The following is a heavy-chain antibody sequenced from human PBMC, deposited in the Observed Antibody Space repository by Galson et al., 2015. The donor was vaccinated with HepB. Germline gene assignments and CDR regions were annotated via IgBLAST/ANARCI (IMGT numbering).Heavy chain of an antibody. J-gene: IGHJ3*02. D-gene: IGHD2-21*02. Sequence: LSLTCAVYGGSFSGHYWSWIRQPPGKGLEWIGEINHGGSTKFNPSLKTRVTISVDMSKNQFSLKLSSVTAADTAVYYCAREGDQAAFDIWGQGTMVTVSS. CDR2: INHGGST. CDR3: AREGDQAAFDI. CDR1: GGSFSGHY. V-gene: IGHV4-34*01.